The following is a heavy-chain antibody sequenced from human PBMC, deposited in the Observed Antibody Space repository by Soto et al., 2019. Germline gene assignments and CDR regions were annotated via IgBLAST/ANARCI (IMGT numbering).Heavy chain of an antibody. Sequence: QVQLVEAGGGLVKPGGSLRLSCAVSGFTFSDYYMTWIRQAPGEGLEWISYISGSSTYTLYADSVKGRLTISRDNAKSSVYLKMNSLRAEDTAVYYCGRVAASGYYFDYWGQGSLVTVSS. D-gene: IGHD6-13*01. J-gene: IGHJ4*02. CDR3: GRVAASGYYFDY. V-gene: IGHV3-11*06. CDR2: ISGSSTYT. CDR1: GFTFSDYY.